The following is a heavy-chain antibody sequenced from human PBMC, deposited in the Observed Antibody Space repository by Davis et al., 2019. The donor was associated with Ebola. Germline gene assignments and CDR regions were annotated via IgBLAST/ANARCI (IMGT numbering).Heavy chain of an antibody. Sequence: GESLKISCAASGFTVSSNYMSWVRQAPGKGLEWVANIKQDGSEKYYVDSVKGRFTISRDNAKNSLYLQMNSLRAEDTAVYYCAREGRYCSGGSCYLPMIWGQGTLVTVSS. J-gene: IGHJ4*02. CDR2: IKQDGSEK. CDR1: GFTVSSNY. D-gene: IGHD2-15*01. CDR3: AREGRYCSGGSCYLPMI. V-gene: IGHV3-7*03.